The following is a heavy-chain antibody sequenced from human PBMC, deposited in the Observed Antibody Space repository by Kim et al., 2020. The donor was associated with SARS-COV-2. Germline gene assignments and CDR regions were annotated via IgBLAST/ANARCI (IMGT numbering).Heavy chain of an antibody. J-gene: IGHJ6*02. CDR3: AKDLYCSGGSCYFYYYYYGMDV. CDR1: GFTFSSYA. D-gene: IGHD2-15*01. CDR2: IWYDGSNK. Sequence: GGSLRLSCAASGFTFSSYAMHWVRQAPGKGLEWVAVIWYDGSNKYYADSVKGRFTISRDNSKNTLYLQMNSLRAEDTAVYYCAKDLYCSGGSCYFYYYYYGMDVWGQGTTVTVSS. V-gene: IGHV3-33*06.